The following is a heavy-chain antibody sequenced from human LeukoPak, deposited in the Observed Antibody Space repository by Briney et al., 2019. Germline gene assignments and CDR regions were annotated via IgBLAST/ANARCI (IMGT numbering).Heavy chain of an antibody. J-gene: IGHJ6*03. CDR2: ISWNSGTI. CDR1: GFTFADYA. V-gene: IGHV3-9*01. CDR3: ASTYYYDSSGYYEAFYYYYYYMDV. D-gene: IGHD3-22*01. Sequence: GGSLRLSCAASGFTFADYAMHWVRQAPGKGLEWVSGISWNSGTIAYADSVKGRFTISRDNAKNSLYLQMNSLRAEDTAVYYCASTYYYDSSGYYEAFYYYYYYMDVWGKGTTVTVSS.